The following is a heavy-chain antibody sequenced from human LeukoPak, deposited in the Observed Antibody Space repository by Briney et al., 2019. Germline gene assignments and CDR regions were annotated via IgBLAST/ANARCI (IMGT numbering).Heavy chain of an antibody. CDR3: ARERPWGANLRTGIDP. V-gene: IGHV4-59*01. D-gene: IGHD3/OR15-3a*01. CDR2: IYYSGST. Sequence: SETLSLTCTVSGDSISSYYWSWIRQPPGKGLEWIGYIYYSGSTNYNPSFKSRVTISVDTSKNQFSLKLSSVTAADTAVYYCARERPWGANLRTGIDPWGQGTLVTVSS. J-gene: IGHJ5*02. CDR1: GDSISSYY.